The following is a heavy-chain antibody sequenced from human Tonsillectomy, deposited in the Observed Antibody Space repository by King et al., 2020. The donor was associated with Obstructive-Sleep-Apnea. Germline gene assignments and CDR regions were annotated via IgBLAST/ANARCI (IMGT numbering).Heavy chain of an antibody. V-gene: IGHV3-48*01. J-gene: IGHJ4*02. CDR1: GFTFSSYS. CDR3: ARATYGDYEVFDY. D-gene: IGHD4-17*01. CDR2: ISSSSSTI. Sequence: VQLVESGGGLVQPGGSLRLSCAASGFTFSSYSMNWVRQAPGKGLEWVSYISSSSSTIYYADSEKGRFTISRDNAKNSLYLQMNSLRAEDTAMYYCARATYGDYEVFDYWGQGTLVTVSS.